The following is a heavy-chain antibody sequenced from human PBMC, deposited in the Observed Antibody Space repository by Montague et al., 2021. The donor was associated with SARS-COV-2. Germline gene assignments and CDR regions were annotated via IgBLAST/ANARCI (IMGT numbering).Heavy chain of an antibody. D-gene: IGHD3-10*01. J-gene: IGHJ4*02. Sequence: SETLSLTCTVSGASISSSSYYWGWSRQPPGKGLWCIGNIYYRRNTHYTPSLKSRVTISVDTSKNQFSLTLSSVTAADTGIYYCARQGNSGNLIDYWGQGTLVTVSS. CDR3: ARQGNSGNLIDY. CDR2: IYYRRNT. V-gene: IGHV4-39*01. CDR1: GASISSSSYY.